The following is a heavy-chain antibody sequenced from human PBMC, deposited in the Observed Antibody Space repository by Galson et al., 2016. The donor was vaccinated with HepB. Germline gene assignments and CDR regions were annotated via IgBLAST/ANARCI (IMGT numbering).Heavy chain of an antibody. CDR3: ARVHYYGSGSPYYFDF. J-gene: IGHJ4*02. V-gene: IGHV1-3*01. Sequence: SVKVSCKASGYGFTSFVIHWMRQAPGQSLEWMGWINPGNGQTKYSQKFQDRVTITRDTSASTAFMVMSSLRSEDTAVYSCARVHYYGSGSPYYFDFWGQGTLVTVSS. D-gene: IGHD3-10*01. CDR1: GYGFTSFV. CDR2: INPGNGQT.